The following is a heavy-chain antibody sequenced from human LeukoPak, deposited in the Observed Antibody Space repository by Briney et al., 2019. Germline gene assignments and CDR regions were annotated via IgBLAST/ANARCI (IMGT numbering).Heavy chain of an antibody. CDR1: GYTFTGYY. J-gene: IGHJ6*02. Sequence: ASVKVSCKASGYTFTGYYMHWVRQAPGQGLEWMGWINPNSGGTNYAQKFQGRVTMTRDTSISTAYMELSRLRSDDTAVYYCARDEFNWNYDYYYGMDVWVQGTLVTVSS. D-gene: IGHD1-20*01. CDR2: INPNSGGT. CDR3: ARDEFNWNYDYYYGMDV. V-gene: IGHV1-2*02.